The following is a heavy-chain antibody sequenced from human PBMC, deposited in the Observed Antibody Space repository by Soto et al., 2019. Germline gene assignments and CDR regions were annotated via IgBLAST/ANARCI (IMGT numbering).Heavy chain of an antibody. CDR1: GFTFSSYA. CDR2: ISGSGGST. CDR3: AKGPEYYYDSSGYYYFDY. Sequence: GGSLRLSCAASGFTFSSYAMSWVRQAPGKGLEWVSAISGSGGSTYYADSVKGRFTISRDNSKNTLYLQMNSLRAEDTAVYYCAKGPEYYYDSSGYYYFDYWGQGTLVTVSS. J-gene: IGHJ4*02. D-gene: IGHD3-22*01. V-gene: IGHV3-23*01.